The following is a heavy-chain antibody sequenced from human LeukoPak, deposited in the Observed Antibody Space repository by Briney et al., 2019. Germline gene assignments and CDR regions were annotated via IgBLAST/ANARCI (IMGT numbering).Heavy chain of an antibody. CDR3: AKGNWAYYYDSSGYYYVLPFDY. V-gene: IGHV4-4*07. CDR2: IYTSGST. D-gene: IGHD3-22*01. Sequence: SETLSLTCTVSGGSISSYYWSWVRQPAGKGLEWIGRIYTSGSTNYNPSLKSRVTMSVDTSKNQFSLKLSSVTAADTAVYYCAKGNWAYYYDSSGYYYVLPFDYWGQGTLVTVSS. J-gene: IGHJ4*02. CDR1: GGSISSYY.